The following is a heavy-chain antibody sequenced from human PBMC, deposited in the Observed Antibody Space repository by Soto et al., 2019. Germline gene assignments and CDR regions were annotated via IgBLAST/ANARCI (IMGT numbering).Heavy chain of an antibody. V-gene: IGHV4-4*02. CDR2: VYHNGLT. Sequence: SETLSLTCDVSGDSIGSNVWWSWVRQPPGKGLEWIGEVYHNGLTDYNPSLRSRATMSADMSKTQFSLRVHSVTDADTSTYYCARDAALPGEADRFDYWGPGALVTVST. D-gene: IGHD2-15*01. CDR1: GDSIGSNVW. CDR3: ARDAALPGEADRFDY. J-gene: IGHJ4*02.